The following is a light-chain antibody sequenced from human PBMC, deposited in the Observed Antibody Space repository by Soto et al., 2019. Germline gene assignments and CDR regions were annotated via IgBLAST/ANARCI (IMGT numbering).Light chain of an antibody. J-gene: IGLJ1*01. CDR1: SSNIGNNY. V-gene: IGLV1-51*01. Sequence: QSVLTQPPSVSAAPGQKVTISCSGSSSNIGNNYVSWYQQLPGTAPKLLIYDNNKRPSGIPDRFSGSKSGTSATLGITGLQTGDEADYYCGTWDSSLSAPRDVFGTGTKLTVL. CDR3: GTWDSSLSAPRDV. CDR2: DNN.